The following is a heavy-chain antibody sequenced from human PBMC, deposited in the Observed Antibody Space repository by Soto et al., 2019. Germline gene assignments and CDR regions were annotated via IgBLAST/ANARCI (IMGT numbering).Heavy chain of an antibody. CDR1: GGSFSGYY. D-gene: IGHD3-10*01. CDR3: ARHAVKYYYGSGSRDWFDP. Sequence: QVQLQQWGAGLLKPSETLSLTCAVYGGSFSGYYWSWIRQPPGKGLEWSGEINHSGSTNYNPSLKSRVTISVDPSKNQFSLRLSSVTAADTAVYYCARHAVKYYYGSGSRDWFDPWGQGTLVTVSS. CDR2: INHSGST. V-gene: IGHV4-34*01. J-gene: IGHJ5*02.